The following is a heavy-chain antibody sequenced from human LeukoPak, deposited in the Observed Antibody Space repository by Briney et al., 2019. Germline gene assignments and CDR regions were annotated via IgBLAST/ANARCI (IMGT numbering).Heavy chain of an antibody. D-gene: IGHD1-26*01. CDR2: ICYSGST. Sequence: SETLSLTCTVSGGSISSYYWSWIRQPPGKGLEWIGYICYSGSTNYNPSLKSRVTISVDTSKNQFSLKLSSVTAADTAVYYCARRRRNFIVGATTAFDPWGQGTLVTVSS. CDR3: ARRRRNFIVGATTAFDP. CDR1: GGSISSYY. V-gene: IGHV4-59*01. J-gene: IGHJ5*02.